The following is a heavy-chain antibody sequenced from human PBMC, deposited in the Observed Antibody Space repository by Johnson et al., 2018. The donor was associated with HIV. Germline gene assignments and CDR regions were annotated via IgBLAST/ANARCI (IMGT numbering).Heavy chain of an antibody. V-gene: IGHV3-13*01. CDR1: GFTFSSYD. J-gene: IGHJ3*02. D-gene: IGHD3-16*01. Sequence: EVQLVESGGGLVQPGGSLRLSCAASGFTFSSYDMHWVRQATGKGLEWVSAIGTAGDTYYPGSVKGRFTISRENAKNSLYLQMNSLRAGDTAVYYCARDRMGGPIDIWVQGTMVTVSS. CDR3: ARDRMGGPIDI. CDR2: IGTAGDT.